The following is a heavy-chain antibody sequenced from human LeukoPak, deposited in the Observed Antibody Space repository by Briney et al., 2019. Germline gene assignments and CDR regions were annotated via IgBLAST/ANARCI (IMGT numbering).Heavy chain of an antibody. Sequence: SETLSLTCTVSGGSISGQYWSWIRQPPGRGLEWIGYISYSGNTRYNPSLKSRVTISVDTSKNQCPRKLNSMTAADTSVYYCARLRFLEWLFPWFDPWGQGTLVTVSS. D-gene: IGHD3-3*01. J-gene: IGHJ5*02. CDR3: ARLRFLEWLFPWFDP. CDR2: ISYSGNT. V-gene: IGHV4-59*08. CDR1: GGSISGQY.